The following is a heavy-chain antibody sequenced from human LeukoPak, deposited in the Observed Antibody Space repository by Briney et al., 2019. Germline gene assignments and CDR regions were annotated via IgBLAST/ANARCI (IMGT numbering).Heavy chain of an antibody. CDR3: ARDSRVVIPGSSAFDI. Sequence: GGSLRLSCAASGFTVSSNYMSWVRQAPGKGLEWVSVIYSGGSTYYADSVKGRFTISRDNSKNTLYLQMNSLRAEDTAVYYCARDSRVVIPGSSAFDIWGQGTMVTVSS. V-gene: IGHV3-53*01. D-gene: IGHD3-3*01. CDR2: IYSGGST. J-gene: IGHJ3*02. CDR1: GFTVSSNY.